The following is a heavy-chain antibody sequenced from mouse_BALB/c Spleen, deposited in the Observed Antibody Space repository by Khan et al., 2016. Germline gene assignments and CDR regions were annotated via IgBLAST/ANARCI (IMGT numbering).Heavy chain of an antibody. CDR1: GYTFTDYS. CDR2: INTETGEP. V-gene: IGHV9-2-1*01. J-gene: IGHJ3*01. CDR3: APIPTVPFAY. D-gene: IGHD1-1*01. Sequence: QIQLVQSGPELKKPGETVKISCKASGYTFTDYSMHWVKQAPGKGLKWMGWINTETGEPTYADDFKGRFAFSLETSASTAYLQINNLKNEDTATYFCAPIPTVPFAYWGQGTLVTVSA.